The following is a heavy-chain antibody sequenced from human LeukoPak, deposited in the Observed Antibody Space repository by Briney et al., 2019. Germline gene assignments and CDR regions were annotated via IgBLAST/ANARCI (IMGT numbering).Heavy chain of an antibody. CDR2: IYYSGST. D-gene: IGHD3-22*01. CDR1: GGSISSYY. Sequence: PSETLSLTCTVSGGSISSYYWSWIRQPPGKGLEWIGYIYYSGSTNYNPSLKSRVTISVDTSKNQFSLKLSSATAAATAVHYFARTAYYYSDSSGYYWNWFDPWGQGTLVTVSS. V-gene: IGHV4-59*01. J-gene: IGHJ5*02. CDR3: ARTAYYYSDSSGYYWNWFDP.